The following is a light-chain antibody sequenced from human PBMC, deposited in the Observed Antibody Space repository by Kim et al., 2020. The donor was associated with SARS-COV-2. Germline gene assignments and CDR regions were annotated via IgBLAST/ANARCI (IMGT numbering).Light chain of an antibody. CDR3: ETWDSNTVI. CDR1: SGHSSYI. CDR2: LEGSGSY. Sequence: SVKLTCTLSSGHSSYIIAWHQQQPGKAPRYLMKLEGSGSYNKGSGVPDRFSGSSSGADRYLTISNLQSEDEADYYCETWDSNTVIFGGGTQLTVL. J-gene: IGLJ2*01. V-gene: IGLV4-60*03.